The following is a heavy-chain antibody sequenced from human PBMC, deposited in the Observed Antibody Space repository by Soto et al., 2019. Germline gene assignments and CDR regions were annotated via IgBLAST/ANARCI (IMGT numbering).Heavy chain of an antibody. Sequence: GGSLRLSCAASGFTFSSYVMHWVRQAPGKGLEWVAVISYDGSNKYYADSVKGRFTISRDNSKNTLYLQMNSLRAEDTAVYYCAKPYGGCFDYWGQGTLVTVSS. CDR3: AKPYGGCFDY. CDR1: GFTFSSYV. D-gene: IGHD4-17*01. CDR2: ISYDGSNK. J-gene: IGHJ4*02. V-gene: IGHV3-30*18.